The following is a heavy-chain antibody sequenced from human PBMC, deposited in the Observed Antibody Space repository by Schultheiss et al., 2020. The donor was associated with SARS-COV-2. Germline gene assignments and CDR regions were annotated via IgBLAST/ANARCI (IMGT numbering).Heavy chain of an antibody. V-gene: IGHV1-2*02. CDR1: GYSFTGYY. CDR2: MNPNSGNT. D-gene: IGHD2-2*01. CDR3: AIPGAYAGTYFDY. J-gene: IGHJ4*02. Sequence: ASVKVSCKASGYSFTGYYMHWLRQATGQGLEWMGWMNPNSGNTGYAQKFQGRVTMTSDTSISTAYMELSRLRTDDTAVYYCAIPGAYAGTYFDYWGQGTLVTVSS.